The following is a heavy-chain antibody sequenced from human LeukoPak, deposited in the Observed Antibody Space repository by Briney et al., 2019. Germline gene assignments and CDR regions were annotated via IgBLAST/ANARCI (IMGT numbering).Heavy chain of an antibody. J-gene: IGHJ3*02. Sequence: PGGSLRLSCTTSGFSFNTYSMSWVRQAPGKGLEWVSAINDDTPYYTDSVKGRFTVSRDNSRDTLYLHLNSLRAEDTAVYYCARGGSYLSAFDIWGQGTMVTVSS. V-gene: IGHV3-23*01. CDR1: GFSFNTYS. CDR2: INDDTP. CDR3: ARGGSYLSAFDI. D-gene: IGHD1-26*01.